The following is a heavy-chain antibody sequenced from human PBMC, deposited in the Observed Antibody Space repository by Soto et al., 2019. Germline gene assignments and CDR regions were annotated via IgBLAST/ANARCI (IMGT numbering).Heavy chain of an antibody. CDR1: GYTFTGSY. D-gene: IGHD3-10*01. CDR2: INPTTGGT. V-gene: IGHV1-46*01. Sequence: QVQLVQSGAEVKKPGASVMVSCKASGYTFTGSYIYWVRQAPGQGLEWMGVINPTTGGTSYAQKFQGKDTMTRDPPTSTGNKEQTSLRCENTAVYYCVRGGAVQITRFGDGGDWGQGTLVTVSS. J-gene: IGHJ4*02. CDR3: VRGGAVQITRFGDGGD.